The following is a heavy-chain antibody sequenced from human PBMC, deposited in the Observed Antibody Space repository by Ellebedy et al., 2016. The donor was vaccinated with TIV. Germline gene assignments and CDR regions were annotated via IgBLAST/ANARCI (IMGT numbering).Heavy chain of an antibody. CDR1: GFTFNSYG. Sequence: PGGSLRLSCAASGFTFNSYGMHWVRQAPGKGLEWVAVIWYDGSNNYYADSVKGRFTISRDNSKNTLYLQMNSLRAEDTAVYYCARDEMPPPIAAAGDYYYYGMDVWGQGTTVTVSS. D-gene: IGHD6-13*01. CDR2: IWYDGSNN. CDR3: ARDEMPPPIAAAGDYYYYGMDV. V-gene: IGHV3-33*08. J-gene: IGHJ6*02.